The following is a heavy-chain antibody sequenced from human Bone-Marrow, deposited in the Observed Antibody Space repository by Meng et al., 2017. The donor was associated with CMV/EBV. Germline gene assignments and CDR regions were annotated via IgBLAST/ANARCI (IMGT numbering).Heavy chain of an antibody. D-gene: IGHD6-13*01. CDR2: INHSGST. Sequence: SEPLSLTCAVYGGSFSGYYWSWIRQPPGKGLEWMGEINHSGSTNYNPALKSRVTISVDTSKNQFSLKLSYVPAADTAVYYCARIPIYNDLGAGDYWGQGTLVTVSS. CDR3: ARIPIYNDLGAGDY. V-gene: IGHV4-34*01. CDR1: GGSFSGYY. J-gene: IGHJ4*02.